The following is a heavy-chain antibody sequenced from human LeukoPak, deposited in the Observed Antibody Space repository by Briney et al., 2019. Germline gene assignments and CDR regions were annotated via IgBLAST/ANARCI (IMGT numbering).Heavy chain of an antibody. D-gene: IGHD1-26*01. CDR1: GFTFSSYA. V-gene: IGHV3-23*01. Sequence: LPGGSLRLSCAASGFTFSSYAMSWVRQAPGKGLEWVSANSGSGGSTYYADSVKGRFTISRDNSKNTLYLQMNSLRAEDTAVYYCAKVGATRGRFDYWGQGTLVTVSS. CDR3: AKVGATRGRFDY. J-gene: IGHJ4*02. CDR2: NSGSGGST.